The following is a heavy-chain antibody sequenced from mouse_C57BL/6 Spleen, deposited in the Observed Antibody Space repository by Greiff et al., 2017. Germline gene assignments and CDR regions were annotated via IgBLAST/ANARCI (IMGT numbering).Heavy chain of an antibody. CDR1: GYTFTSYW. CDR2: INPSNGGT. V-gene: IGHV1-53*01. Sequence: VQLQQPGTELVKPGASVKLSCKASGYTFTSYWMHWVKQRPGQGLEWIGNINPSNGGTNYNEKFKSKATLTVDKSSSTASMQRSSLTSEDSAVYYCARSDYYSWYFDVWGTGTTVTVSS. D-gene: IGHD1-1*01. J-gene: IGHJ1*03. CDR3: ARSDYYSWYFDV.